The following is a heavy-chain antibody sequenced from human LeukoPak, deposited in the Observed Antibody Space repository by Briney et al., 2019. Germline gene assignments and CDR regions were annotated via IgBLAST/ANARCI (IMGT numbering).Heavy chain of an antibody. Sequence: GASVKVSCKASGGTFSSYTISWVRQAPGQGLEWMGGIIPILGIANYAQKFQGRVTITADKSTSTAYMELSSLRSEDTAVYYCARDTTGTAPGDYWGQGTLVTVSS. CDR2: IIPILGIA. CDR3: ARDTTGTAPGDY. CDR1: GGTFSSYT. J-gene: IGHJ4*02. D-gene: IGHD1-1*01. V-gene: IGHV1-69*10.